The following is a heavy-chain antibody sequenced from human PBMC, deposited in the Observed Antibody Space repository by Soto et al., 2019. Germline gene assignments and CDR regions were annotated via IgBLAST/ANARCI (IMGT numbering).Heavy chain of an antibody. J-gene: IGHJ6*03. CDR1: GGSISSGGYY. CDR2: IYYSGST. Sequence: QVQLQESGPGLVKPSQTLSLTCTVSGGSISSGGYYCSWIRQHPGKGLEWIGSIYYSGSTYYNPSLKSRVTISVDTSKNQFSLKLSSVTAADTAVYYCARDARSVVAATRKYYYYYMDVWGKGTTVTVSS. V-gene: IGHV4-31*03. CDR3: ARDARSVVAATRKYYYYYMDV. D-gene: IGHD2-15*01.